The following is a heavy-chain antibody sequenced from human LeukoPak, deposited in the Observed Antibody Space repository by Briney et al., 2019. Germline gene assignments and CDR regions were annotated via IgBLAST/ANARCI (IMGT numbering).Heavy chain of an antibody. CDR3: ARQLRYFDWSGHYYYYYMDV. D-gene: IGHD3-9*01. V-gene: IGHV4-38-2*02. Sequence: SETLSLTCTVSGVSISGYYWGWIRQPPGKGLEWIGSIYNSGSTYYNPSLKSRVTISVDTSKNQFSLKLSSVTAADTAVYYCARQLRYFDWSGHYYYYYMDVWGKGTTVTISS. CDR2: IYNSGST. J-gene: IGHJ6*03. CDR1: GVSISGYY.